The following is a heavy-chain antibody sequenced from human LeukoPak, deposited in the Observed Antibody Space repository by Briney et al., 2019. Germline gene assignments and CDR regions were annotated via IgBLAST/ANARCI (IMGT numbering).Heavy chain of an antibody. CDR1: GFTFSSYS. CDR2: ISSSSSTI. CDR3: AKASWRYGDFDYYYMDV. J-gene: IGHJ6*03. D-gene: IGHD4-17*01. Sequence: GGSLRLSCAASGFTFSSYSMNWVRQAPGKGLEWVSYISSSSSTIYYADSVKGRFTISRDNAKNSLYLQMNSLRAEDTAVYYCAKASWRYGDFDYYYMDVWGKGTTVAISS. V-gene: IGHV3-48*01.